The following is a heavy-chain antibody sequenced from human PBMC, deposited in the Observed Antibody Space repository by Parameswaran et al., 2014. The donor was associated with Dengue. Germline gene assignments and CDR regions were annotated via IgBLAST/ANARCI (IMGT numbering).Heavy chain of an antibody. J-gene: IGHJ3*02. D-gene: IGHD6-19*01. CDR1: GFTFSSYS. V-gene: IGHV3-21*01. CDR2: ISSSSSYI. CDR3: ARDLTYSSGWYDAFDI. Sequence: GSLRLSCAASGFTFSSYSMNWVRQAPGKGLEWVSSISSSSSYIYYADSVKGRFTISRDNAKNSLYLQMNSLRAEDMAVYYCARDLTYSSGWYDAFDIWGQGTMVTVSS.